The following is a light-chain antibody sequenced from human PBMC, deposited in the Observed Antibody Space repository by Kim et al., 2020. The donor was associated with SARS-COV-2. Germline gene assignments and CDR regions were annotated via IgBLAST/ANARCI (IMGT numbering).Light chain of an antibody. V-gene: IGLV3-19*01. J-gene: IGLJ3*02. CDR2: GKN. CDR1: SLRNYY. Sequence: SSELTQDPAVSVALGQTVTIACQGDSLRNYYATWYQQKPGQAPVIVIYGKNNRPSGIPDRFSGSSSGNIASLTITGAQAEDEGDYYCYSRDGSNNHRVFG. CDR3: YSRDGSNNHRV.